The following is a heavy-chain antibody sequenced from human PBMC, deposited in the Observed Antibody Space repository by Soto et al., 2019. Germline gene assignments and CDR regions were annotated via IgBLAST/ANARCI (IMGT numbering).Heavy chain of an antibody. V-gene: IGHV4-31*03. CDR3: ARTYGSGSQMVDY. J-gene: IGHJ4*02. CDR2: IYYSGST. D-gene: IGHD3-10*01. CDR1: GGSISNGDYY. Sequence: SETLSLTCTVSGGSISNGDYYWSWIRQHPGKGLEWIGYIYYSGSTYYNPSLKSRVTISVDTSKNQFSLKLSSVTAADTAVYYCARTYGSGSQMVDYWGQGTLVTVSS.